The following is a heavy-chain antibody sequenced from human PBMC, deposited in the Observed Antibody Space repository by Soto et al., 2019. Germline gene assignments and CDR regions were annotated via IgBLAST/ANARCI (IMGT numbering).Heavy chain of an antibody. V-gene: IGHV1-69*02. CDR3: VSSVRQQLVPTVPSAFDI. J-gene: IGHJ3*02. Sequence: SVKVSCKASGGTFSSYTISWVRQAPGQGLEWMGRIIPILGIANYAQKFQGRVTITADKSTSTAYMELSSLRSEDTAVYYCVSSVRQQLVPTVPSAFDIWGQGTVVTVSS. D-gene: IGHD6-13*01. CDR2: IIPILGIA. CDR1: GGTFSSYT.